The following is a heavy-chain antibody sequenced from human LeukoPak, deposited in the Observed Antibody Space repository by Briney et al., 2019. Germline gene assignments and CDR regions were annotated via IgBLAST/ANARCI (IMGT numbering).Heavy chain of an antibody. V-gene: IGHV3-33*01. Sequence: GGSLRLSCAASGFTFSSYSMHWVRQAPGKGLEWVAVIWYDGSNKYYADSVKGRFTISRDNSKNTLYLQMNSLRAEDTAVYYCARGNYGDYVFSSHDAFDIWGQGTMVTVSS. CDR2: IWYDGSNK. D-gene: IGHD4-17*01. J-gene: IGHJ3*02. CDR3: ARGNYGDYVFSSHDAFDI. CDR1: GFTFSSYS.